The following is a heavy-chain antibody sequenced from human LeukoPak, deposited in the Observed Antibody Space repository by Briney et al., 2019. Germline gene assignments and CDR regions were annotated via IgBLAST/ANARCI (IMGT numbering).Heavy chain of an antibody. CDR2: IKQDGSEN. Sequence: GGSLRLSCAASGFTFSTYWMSWVRQAPGKGLEWVANIKQDGSENYYVDSVKGRFTISRDNAKNSLYLQMNSLRAEDTAMYYCASTRCTGTSCYLPILDWGQGIMVTVSS. CDR3: ASTRCTGTSCYLPILD. D-gene: IGHD2-2*01. J-gene: IGHJ4*02. V-gene: IGHV3-7*01. CDR1: GFTFSTYW.